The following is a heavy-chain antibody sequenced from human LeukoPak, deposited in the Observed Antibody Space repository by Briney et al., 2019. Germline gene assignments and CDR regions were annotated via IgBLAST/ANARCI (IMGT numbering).Heavy chain of an antibody. CDR3: ARHKTSSTSCYNY. CDR2: IYYSGST. CDR1: GGSISSSSYY. Sequence: SETLSPTCTVSGGSISSSSYYWGWIRQPPGKGLEWIGSIYYSGSTYYNPSLKSRVTISVDTSKNQFSLKLSSVTAADTAVYCCARHKTSSTSCYNYWGQGTLVTVSS. D-gene: IGHD2-2*02. J-gene: IGHJ4*02. V-gene: IGHV4-39*01.